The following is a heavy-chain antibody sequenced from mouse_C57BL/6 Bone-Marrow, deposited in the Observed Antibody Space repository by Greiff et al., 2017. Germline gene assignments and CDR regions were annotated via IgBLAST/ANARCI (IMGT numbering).Heavy chain of an antibody. CDR2: IYPRDGRT. CDR1: GYTFTSYD. J-gene: IGHJ2*01. Sequence: QVQLKESGPELVKPGASVKLSCKASGYTFTSYDINWVKQRPGQGLEWIGWIYPRDGRTKYNAKFKGTATLNVDTSSSTAYRERHSLTSEDSAVYFCSREELRDYFDYWGQGTTLTVSS. CDR3: SREELRDYFDY. D-gene: IGHD3-2*02. V-gene: IGHV1-85*01.